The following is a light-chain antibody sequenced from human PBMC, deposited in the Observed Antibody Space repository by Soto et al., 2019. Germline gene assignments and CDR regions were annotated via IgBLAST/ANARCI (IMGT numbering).Light chain of an antibody. CDR1: SSNIGAGYD. CDR3: QSYDSSLSGVV. J-gene: IGLJ2*01. V-gene: IGLV1-40*01. CDR2: GNS. Sequence: QSVLTQPPSVSGAPGQRVTFSCTGSSSNIGAGYDVHWYQQLPGTAPKLLIYGNSNRPSGVPDRFSGSKSGTSASLAITGLQAEDEADYYCQSYDSSLSGVVFDGGTKLTVL.